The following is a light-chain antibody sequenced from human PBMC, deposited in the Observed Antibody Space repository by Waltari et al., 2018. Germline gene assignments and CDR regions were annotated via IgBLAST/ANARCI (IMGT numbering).Light chain of an antibody. CDR1: NSNIGSNV. V-gene: IGLV1-44*01. J-gene: IGLJ2*01. CDR2: SNT. Sequence: QSALTQPPSVSGTPGQTVTIFCSGGNSNIGSNVVNWYQQVPGTAPKLLLYSNTYRPSGVPDRFSGSKSGTSASLAISGLQSDDEGDYYCATWDDRLTGVVFGGGTQVTVL. CDR3: ATWDDRLTGVV.